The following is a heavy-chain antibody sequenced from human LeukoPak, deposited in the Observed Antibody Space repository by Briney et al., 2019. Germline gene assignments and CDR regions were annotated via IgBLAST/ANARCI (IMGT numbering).Heavy chain of an antibody. CDR1: GGSLSDYY. Sequence: PSETLSLTCTVSGGSLSDYYWSWIRQPPGKGLEWIGYIYYSGSTNYNPSLKSRVTISVDTSKNQFSLKLSSVTAAGTAVYYYARHGARGVPVAMLWFDPWGQGTLVTVSS. J-gene: IGHJ5*02. V-gene: IGHV4-59*08. CDR3: ARHGARGVPVAMLWFDP. CDR2: IYYSGST. D-gene: IGHD2-2*01.